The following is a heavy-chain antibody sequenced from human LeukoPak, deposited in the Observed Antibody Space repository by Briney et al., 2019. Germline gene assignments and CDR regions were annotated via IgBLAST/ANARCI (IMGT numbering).Heavy chain of an antibody. J-gene: IGHJ3*02. CDR2: ISYDGSNK. D-gene: IGHD3-10*01. CDR1: GFTFSSYG. CDR3: AKDLHGSAPGAFDI. Sequence: GGSLRLSCAASGFTFSSYGMHWVRQAPGKGLEWVAVISYDGSNKYYADSVKGRFTISRDNSKNTLYLQMNSLRAEDTAVYYCAKDLHGSAPGAFDIWGQGTMVTVSS. V-gene: IGHV3-30*18.